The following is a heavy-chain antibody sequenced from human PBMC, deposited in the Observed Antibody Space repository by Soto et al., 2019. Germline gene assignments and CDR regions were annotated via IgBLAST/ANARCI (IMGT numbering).Heavy chain of an antibody. Sequence: GASVKVSCKASGGTFSSYTISWVRQAPGQGLEWMGRIIPILGIANYAQKFQGRVTITADKSTSTAYMELSSLRSEDTAVYYCATYLGYCSSTSCYSHYYYYYYMDVWGKGTTVTVSS. CDR1: GGTFSSYT. CDR3: ATYLGYCSSTSCYSHYYYYYYMDV. J-gene: IGHJ6*03. D-gene: IGHD2-2*02. V-gene: IGHV1-69*02. CDR2: IIPILGIA.